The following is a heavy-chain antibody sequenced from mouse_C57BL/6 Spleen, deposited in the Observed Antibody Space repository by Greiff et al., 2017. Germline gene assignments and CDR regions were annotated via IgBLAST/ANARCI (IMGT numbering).Heavy chain of an antibody. Sequence: QVQLKESGAELVKPGASVKISCKASGYAFSSYWMTWVKQRPGKGLEWIGQIYPGDGDTNYNGKFKGKATLTADKSSSTAYMQLSSLTSEDSAVYFCARGPTTTGAWFAYWGQGTLVTVSA. J-gene: IGHJ3*01. CDR2: IYPGDGDT. D-gene: IGHD1-1*01. CDR1: GYAFSSYW. CDR3: ARGPTTTGAWFAY. V-gene: IGHV1-80*01.